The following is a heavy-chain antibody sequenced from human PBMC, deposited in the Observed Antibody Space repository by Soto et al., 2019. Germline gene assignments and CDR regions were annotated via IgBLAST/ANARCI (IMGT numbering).Heavy chain of an antibody. J-gene: IGHJ6*02. V-gene: IGHV1-18*01. Sequence: GASVKVTWEAPCYNFSNKGIRWGGPAPGQGLEWMGWISGYNGDTNYAQKFQDRVSMTIDTSTGTAYMELRSLTSDDTAIYYCAKNGQPPYYYYGLDVWGQGTKVTVSS. D-gene: IGHD2-8*01. CDR3: AKNGQPPYYYYGLDV. CDR1: CYNFSNKG. CDR2: ISGYNGDT.